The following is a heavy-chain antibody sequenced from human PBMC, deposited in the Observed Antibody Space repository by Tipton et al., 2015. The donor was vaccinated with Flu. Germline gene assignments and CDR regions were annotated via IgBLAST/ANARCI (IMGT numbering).Heavy chain of an antibody. D-gene: IGHD3-10*01. CDR1: GYSISSRYY. Sequence: TLSLTCTVSGYSISSRYYWGWIRQPQGKGLEWIGCVYHGGTTYYNPSLKSRVAISLDTFKNQFSLKLTSVTAADTAVYYCATTTYYYGSGNHDYWGQGTLVTVSS. J-gene: IGHJ4*02. V-gene: IGHV4-38-2*02. CDR2: VYHGGTT. CDR3: ATTTYYYGSGNHDY.